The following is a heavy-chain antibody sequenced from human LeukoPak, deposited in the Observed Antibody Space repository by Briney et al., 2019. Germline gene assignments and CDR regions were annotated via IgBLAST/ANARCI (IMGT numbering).Heavy chain of an antibody. CDR1: GFTFDDYA. V-gene: IGHV3-9*01. CDR3: ATEGPERLEWLQPFDY. CDR2: ISWNSGSI. J-gene: IGHJ4*02. D-gene: IGHD3-3*01. Sequence: GGSLRLSCAASGFTFDDYAMHWVRHAPGKGLEWVSGISWNSGSIGYADSVKGRFTISRDNAKNSLYLQMNSLRAEDTALYYCATEGPERLEWLQPFDYWGQGTLDTVSS.